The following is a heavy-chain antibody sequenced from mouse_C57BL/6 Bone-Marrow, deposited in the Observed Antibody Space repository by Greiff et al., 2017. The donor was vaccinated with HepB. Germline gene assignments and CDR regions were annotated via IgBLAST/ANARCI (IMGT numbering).Heavy chain of an antibody. D-gene: IGHD1-1*01. CDR1: GFNIKDDY. CDR3: ITTVVALYYYAMDY. CDR2: IDPENGDT. Sequence: VQLQQSGAELVRPGASVKLSCTASGFNIKDDYMHWVKQRPEQGLEWIGWIDPENGDTEYASKFPGKATITADTSSNTAYLQLSSLTSEDTAVYYCITTVVALYYYAMDYWGQGTSVTVSS. J-gene: IGHJ4*01. V-gene: IGHV14-4*01.